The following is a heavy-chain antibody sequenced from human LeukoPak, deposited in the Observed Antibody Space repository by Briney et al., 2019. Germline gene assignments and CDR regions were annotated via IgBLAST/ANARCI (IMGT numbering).Heavy chain of an antibody. CDR2: INTNTGNP. Sequence: ASVKVSCKASGYTFTSYAMNWVRQAPGQGLEWMGWINTNTGNPTYAQGFTGRFVFSLDTSVSTAYLQISSLKAEDTAVYYCARVFWDGSGSYYINYYYYYMDVWGKGTTVTVSS. CDR3: ARVFWDGSGSYYINYYYYYMDV. V-gene: IGHV7-4-1*02. J-gene: IGHJ6*03. CDR1: GYTFTSYA. D-gene: IGHD3-10*01.